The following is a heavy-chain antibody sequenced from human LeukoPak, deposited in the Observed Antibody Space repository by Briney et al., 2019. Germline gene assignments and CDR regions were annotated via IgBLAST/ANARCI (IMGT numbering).Heavy chain of an antibody. J-gene: IGHJ4*02. CDR2: IYYSGST. CDR1: GGSLSSYY. Sequence: SETLSLTCSVSGGSLSSYYWSWIRQPPGKGLEWIGYIYYSGSTNYNPSLKSRVTISVDTSKNQFSLTLSSVTAADTAVYYCARGITIVAATAFDYWGQGTLVTVSS. CDR3: ARGITIVAATAFDY. D-gene: IGHD2-15*01. V-gene: IGHV4-59*01.